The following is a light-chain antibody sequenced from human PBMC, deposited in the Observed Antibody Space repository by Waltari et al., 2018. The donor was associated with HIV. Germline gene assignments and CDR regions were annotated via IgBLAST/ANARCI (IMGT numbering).Light chain of an antibody. CDR1: KLGDKY. V-gene: IGLV3-1*01. CDR2: QDR. J-gene: IGLJ2*01. Sequence: SYDLTQPPSVSVSPGQTASITCSGDKLGDKYASWYQQKAGQYPVLVIFQDRQRPSGTPDRFSGSNAGNTATLTISGTQAMDEADYYCQAWDSNTAHVLFGGGTKVTVL. CDR3: QAWDSNTAHVL.